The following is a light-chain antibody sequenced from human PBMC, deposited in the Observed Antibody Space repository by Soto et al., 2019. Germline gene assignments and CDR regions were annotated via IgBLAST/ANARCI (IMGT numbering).Light chain of an antibody. CDR1: SSDVGGYNF. CDR2: DVI. CDR3: CSYVGSYTSYV. J-gene: IGLJ1*01. Sequence: QSVLTQPRSVSGSPGQSVTISCTGTSSDVGGYNFVSWYQQHPGKAPKFMIYDVIKRPSGVPDRFSGSKSGNTASLTISGLQAEDEADYYCCSYVGSYTSYVFGTGTKLTVL. V-gene: IGLV2-11*01.